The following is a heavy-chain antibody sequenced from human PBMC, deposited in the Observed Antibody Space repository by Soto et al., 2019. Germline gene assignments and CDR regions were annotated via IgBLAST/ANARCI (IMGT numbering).Heavy chain of an antibody. D-gene: IGHD6-13*01. CDR1: GYSFATYW. CDR2: IYPGDSDT. J-gene: IGHJ4*02. Sequence: PGESLKISCKGSGYSFATYWIGWVRQMPWKGLEWMGIIYPGDSDTRYSPSFQGQVTISADKSISTAYLQWSSLKASDTAVYYCARTSRQLYSSSWYAFDYWGQGTLVTVSS. CDR3: ARTSRQLYSSSWYAFDY. V-gene: IGHV5-51*01.